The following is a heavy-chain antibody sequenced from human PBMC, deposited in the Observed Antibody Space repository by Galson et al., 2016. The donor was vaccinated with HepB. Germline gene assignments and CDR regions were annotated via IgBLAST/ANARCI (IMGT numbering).Heavy chain of an antibody. CDR1: GFTFSRYA. CDR2: ISYDGSNE. Sequence: SLRHSCAASGFTFSRYAMHWVRQAPGKGLEWVAVISYDGSNEYYADSVKDRFTISKDNSKNTLYLQMHSLRAEDTAVDNCARPTPPLPWVGDPPTGGNAFDTWGQGTMVTVS. V-gene: IGHV3-30*04. D-gene: IGHD3-10*01. J-gene: IGHJ3*02. CDR3: ARPTPPLPWVGDPPTGGNAFDT.